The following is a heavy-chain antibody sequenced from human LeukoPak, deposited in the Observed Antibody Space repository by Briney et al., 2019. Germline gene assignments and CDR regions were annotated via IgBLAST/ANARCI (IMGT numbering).Heavy chain of an antibody. CDR2: IWYGGSNK. Sequence: GKSLRLSCAASGFTFNSFAMHWVRQAPGKGLEWVAVIWYGGSNKYYADSVKGRFTISRDNSKNTLYLQMNSLRAEDTAVYYCAKGLSGWAIFDYWGQGTLVTVSS. V-gene: IGHV3-33*06. CDR1: GFTFNSFA. D-gene: IGHD6-19*01. J-gene: IGHJ4*02. CDR3: AKGLSGWAIFDY.